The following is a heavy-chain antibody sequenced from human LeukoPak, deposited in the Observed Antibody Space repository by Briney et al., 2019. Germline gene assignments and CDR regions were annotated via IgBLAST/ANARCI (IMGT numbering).Heavy chain of an antibody. Sequence: GGSLRLSCAASGFTFSSYWMSWVRQAPGKGLEWVANIKQDGSKKSYVDSVKGRFTIARDNAKNSLYLQMNRRRDTYTAVYECARDGPLQYYDILTGYPDAFDIWGQGTMVTVSS. D-gene: IGHD3-9*01. V-gene: IGHV3-7*01. CDR2: IKQDGSKK. CDR3: ARDGPLQYYDILTGYPDAFDI. CDR1: GFTFSSYW. J-gene: IGHJ3*02.